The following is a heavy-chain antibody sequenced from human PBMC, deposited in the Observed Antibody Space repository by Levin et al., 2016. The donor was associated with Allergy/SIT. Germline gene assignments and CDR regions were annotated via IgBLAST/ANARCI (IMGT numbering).Heavy chain of an antibody. D-gene: IGHD4-11*01. V-gene: IGHV3-23*01. CDR2: LSGSGATT. CDR3: RTHSDSVVFDI. Sequence: PGKGLDWVSSLSGSGATTYYANSVKGRFTVSRDNSKNMFYLHMSSLSAEDTAMYYCRTHSDSVVFDIWGQGTMVTVSS. J-gene: IGHJ3*02.